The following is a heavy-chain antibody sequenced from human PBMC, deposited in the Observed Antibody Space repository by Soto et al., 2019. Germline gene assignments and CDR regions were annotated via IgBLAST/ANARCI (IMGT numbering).Heavy chain of an antibody. CDR3: AYAPSTHGWFDP. CDR2: IVVGSGNT. V-gene: IGHV1-58*01. CDR1: GFTFTSSA. Sequence: SVKVFCKASGFTFTSSAVQWVRQARGQRLEWIGWIVVGSGNTNYAQKFQERVTITRDMSTSTAYMELSSLRSEDTAVYYCAYAPSTHGWFDPRRQGTLVTVSS. J-gene: IGHJ5*02.